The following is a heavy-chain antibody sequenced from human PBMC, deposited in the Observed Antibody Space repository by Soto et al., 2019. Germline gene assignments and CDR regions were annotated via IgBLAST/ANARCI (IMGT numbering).Heavy chain of an antibody. CDR1: GGTFGNLG. Sequence: QMQLVQSGAEVKKPGSSVKISCKASGGTFGNLGISWLRQAPGQGLEWMGGTIPIFDTPHYAEKFRDRVTITADATTTAYLELTSLTSAATATYYCARDREDGSGTKYNWFASWGQGTLVTVSS. CDR3: ARDREDGSGTKYNWFAS. CDR2: TIPIFDTP. V-gene: IGHV1-69*01. J-gene: IGHJ5*01. D-gene: IGHD3-10*01.